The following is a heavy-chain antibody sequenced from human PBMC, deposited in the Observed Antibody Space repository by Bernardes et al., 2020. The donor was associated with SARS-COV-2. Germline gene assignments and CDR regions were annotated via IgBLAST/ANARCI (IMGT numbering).Heavy chain of an antibody. CDR1: GFTFSSYA. Sequence: VGSLRLSCAASGFTFSSYAMSWVRQAPGKGLEWVSAIRGNGDTTYYADSVKGRFTISRDNSENTLYLQMNSLRVEDTAVYYCARDYYYKPDYWCQGTLVTVSS. J-gene: IGHJ4*02. CDR3: ARDYYYKPDY. CDR2: IRGNGDTT. V-gene: IGHV3-23*01. D-gene: IGHD3-22*01.